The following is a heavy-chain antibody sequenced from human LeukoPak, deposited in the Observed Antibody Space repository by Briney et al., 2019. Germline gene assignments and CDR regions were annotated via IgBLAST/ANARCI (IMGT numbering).Heavy chain of an antibody. J-gene: IGHJ4*02. V-gene: IGHV3-11*03. CDR3: ARRESSSWYHFDY. CDR1: GFTVSRNF. CDR2: ITGSSRSA. D-gene: IGHD6-13*01. Sequence: GGSLRLSCAASGFTVSRNFISWVRQAPGKGLEWVSYITGSSRSANYADSVKGRFTISRVNAKNSLYLQMNSLRAEDTAVYYCARRESSSWYHFDYWGQGTLVTVSS.